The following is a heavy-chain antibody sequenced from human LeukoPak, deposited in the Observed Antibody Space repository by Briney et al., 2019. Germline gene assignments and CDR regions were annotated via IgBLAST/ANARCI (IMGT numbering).Heavy chain of an antibody. D-gene: IGHD3-3*01. CDR2: ISYDGSNK. V-gene: IGHV3-30-3*01. CDR3: ASEIKGPDFWSGPPIP. J-gene: IGHJ6*04. Sequence: QSGGSLRLSCAASGFTLSDYALSWVRQAPGKGLEWVAVISYDGSNKYYADSVKGRFTISRDNSKNTLYLQMNSLRAEDTAVYYCASEIKGPDFWSGPPIPWGKGTTVTVSS. CDR1: GFTLSDYA.